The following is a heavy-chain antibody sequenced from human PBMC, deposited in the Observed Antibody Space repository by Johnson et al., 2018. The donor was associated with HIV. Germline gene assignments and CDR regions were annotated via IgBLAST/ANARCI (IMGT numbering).Heavy chain of an antibody. J-gene: IGHJ3*02. CDR1: GFTFSDYY. CDR2: ISSSGSTI. D-gene: IGHD6-6*01. Sequence: QVQLVESGGGLVKPGGSLRLSCAASGFTFSDYYMSWIRQAPRKGLEWVSYISSSGSTIYYADSVKGRFTISRDNAKNSLYLQMNSLRAEDTAVYYCARDVIKVIAARDDAFDIWGQGTMVTVSS. V-gene: IGHV3-11*04. CDR3: ARDVIKVIAARDDAFDI.